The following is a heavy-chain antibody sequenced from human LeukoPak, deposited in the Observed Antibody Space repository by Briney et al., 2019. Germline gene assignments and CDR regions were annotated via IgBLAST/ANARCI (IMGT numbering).Heavy chain of an antibody. CDR1: GYTFTSYY. CDR3: ASGRDGGSFLDAFVI. D-gene: IGHD1-26*01. V-gene: IGHV1-46*01. J-gene: IGHJ3*02. CDR2: INPSGGST. Sequence: ASVKVSCKASGYTFTSYYMHWVRQAPGQGLDWMGIINPSGGSTRYAQKFQGRVTMTRDASTSTVYMELSSLSSEDTAVYYCASGRDGGSFLDAFVILGEGTMVTVSS.